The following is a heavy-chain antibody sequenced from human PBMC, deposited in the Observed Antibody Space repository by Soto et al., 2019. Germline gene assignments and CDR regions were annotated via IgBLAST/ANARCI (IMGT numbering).Heavy chain of an antibody. J-gene: IGHJ4*02. CDR3: TRSDEARPAYFDY. D-gene: IGHD2-21*02. Sequence: QVQLVQSGAEVKKPGSSVKVSCKASGGTFSSYAISWVRQAPGQGLEWMGGIIPIFGTANYAQKFQGRVTISADKSTSTAYMEMSSLRSEETAVYYCTRSDEARPAYFDYWGQGTLVTASS. V-gene: IGHV1-69*06. CDR1: GGTFSSYA. CDR2: IIPIFGTA.